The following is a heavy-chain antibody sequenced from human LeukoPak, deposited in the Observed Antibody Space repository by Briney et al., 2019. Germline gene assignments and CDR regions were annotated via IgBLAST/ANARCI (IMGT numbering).Heavy chain of an antibody. V-gene: IGHV4-4*09. J-gene: IGHJ4*02. D-gene: IGHD6-13*01. CDR2: IYSSGST. CDR3: ARKVIAAAAHYLDY. Sequence: SETLFLTCTVSGGSMRSYYWSWIRQSPGKGLEWIGYIYSSGSTNYNPSLKSRVTISVDMSKNQFSLKVNFVTAADTGVYYCARKVIAAAAHYLDYWGQETLVTVSP. CDR1: GGSMRSYY.